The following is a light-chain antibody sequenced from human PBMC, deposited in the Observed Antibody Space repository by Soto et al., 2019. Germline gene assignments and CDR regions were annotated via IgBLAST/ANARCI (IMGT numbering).Light chain of an antibody. Sequence: QSALTQPASVSGSPGQSITISCTGTSSDVGGHNYVSWYQQHPGKAPKLMIYEVSNRPSGVSFRFSGSKSGNTASLTISGLQAEDEADYYCISYTSRTTYVFGTGTKVTVL. J-gene: IGLJ1*01. CDR3: ISYTSRTTYV. V-gene: IGLV2-14*01. CDR2: EVS. CDR1: SSDVGGHNY.